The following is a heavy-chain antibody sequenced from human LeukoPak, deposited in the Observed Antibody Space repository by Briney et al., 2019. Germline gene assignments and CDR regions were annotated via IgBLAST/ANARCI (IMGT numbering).Heavy chain of an antibody. CDR1: GFTFSSYA. CDR3: AKDHGDSSSYPFDY. J-gene: IGHJ4*02. V-gene: IGHV3-23*01. D-gene: IGHD6-13*01. Sequence: GGSLRLSCAASGFTFSSYAMSWVRQAPGKGLEWVSAISGSGGNTYYADSVKGRFTISRDNSKNTLYLQMNSLRAEDTAVYYCAKDHGDSSSYPFDYWGQGTLVTVSS. CDR2: ISGSGGNT.